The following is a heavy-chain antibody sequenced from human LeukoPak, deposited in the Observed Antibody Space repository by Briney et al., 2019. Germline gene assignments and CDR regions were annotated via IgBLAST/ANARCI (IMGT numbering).Heavy chain of an antibody. CDR1: GYTFTGYY. V-gene: IGHV1-2*02. Sequence: ASVKVSCKASGYTFTGYYMHWVRQAPGQGLEWMGWINPNSGGTNYAQKFQGRVTMTRDTSISTAYMELSRLRSDDTAVYYCAGEGKRGLCTNCGWYSGAFEYWGQGTMVTVSS. CDR2: INPNSGGT. J-gene: IGHJ3*01. CDR3: AGEGKRGLCTNCGWYSGAFEY. D-gene: IGHD2-8*01.